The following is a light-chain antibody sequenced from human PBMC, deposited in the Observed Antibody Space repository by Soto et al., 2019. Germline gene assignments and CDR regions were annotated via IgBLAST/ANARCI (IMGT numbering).Light chain of an antibody. Sequence: EIVMTQSPATLSVSPGERATLSCRASQSVSSDLAWYQQKCGQAPRLLIYGASTRATGIPARFSGSGSGTEFTLTISSLQSEDFAVYYCQQYDSWPRTFGQGTKVEIK. V-gene: IGKV3-15*01. CDR1: QSVSSD. J-gene: IGKJ1*01. CDR2: GAS. CDR3: QQYDSWPRT.